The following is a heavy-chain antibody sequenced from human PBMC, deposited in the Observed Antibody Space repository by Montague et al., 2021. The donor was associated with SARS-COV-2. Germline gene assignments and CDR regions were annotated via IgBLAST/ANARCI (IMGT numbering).Heavy chain of an antibody. CDR2: IKRDGSAK. CDR3: ARLGRIAAGAGDAFDF. V-gene: IGHV3-7*01. D-gene: IGHD6-13*01. Sequence: SLRLSCAASGFTFSTYWMSWVRQAPGEGLEWVANIKRDGSAKYYVDSVKGRFTISRDNSKNSLYLQMNSLTAEDTAVYFCARLGRIAAGAGDAFDFWGQGTMVTVPS. CDR1: GFTFSTYW. J-gene: IGHJ3*01.